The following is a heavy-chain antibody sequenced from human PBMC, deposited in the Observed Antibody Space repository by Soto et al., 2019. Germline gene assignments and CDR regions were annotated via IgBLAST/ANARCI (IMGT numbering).Heavy chain of an antibody. V-gene: IGHV3-72*01. CDR2: SRNSAYSYTT. D-gene: IGHD6-13*01. CDR3: ARGRTADQTWDSDY. Sequence: EVQLVESGGGLVQPGGSLRLSCEASGFTLSDHYMDWVRQAPGKGLEWVGRSRNSAYSYTTEYAASVTGRFTVSRDDSRNSLYLQMNNLKSDDTAVYYCARGRTADQTWDSDYWGQGTLVTVSS. J-gene: IGHJ4*02. CDR1: GFTLSDHY.